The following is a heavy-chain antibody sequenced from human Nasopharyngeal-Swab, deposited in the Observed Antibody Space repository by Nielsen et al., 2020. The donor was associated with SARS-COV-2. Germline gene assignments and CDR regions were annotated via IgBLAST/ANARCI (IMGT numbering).Heavy chain of an antibody. D-gene: IGHD2-15*01. CDR1: GGSISRGDYY. Sequence: SETLSLSCTVSGGSISRGDYYWSWIRQPPGKGLEWIGYIYYSGSTYYNPSLKSRVTISVDTSKNQFSLKLSSVTAADTAVYYCARDIVVVVAATSYCYYYGMDVWGQGTTVTVSS. CDR2: IYYSGST. CDR3: ARDIVVVVAATSYCYYYGMDV. J-gene: IGHJ6*02. V-gene: IGHV4-30-4*01.